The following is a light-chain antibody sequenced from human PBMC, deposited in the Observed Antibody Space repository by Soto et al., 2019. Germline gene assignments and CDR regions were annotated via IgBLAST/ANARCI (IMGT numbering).Light chain of an antibody. CDR1: SSDGGTDNL. CDR2: ERS. J-gene: IGLJ2*01. Sequence: QSALTQPASVSGSPGQSITISCTGSSSDGGTDNLVSWYQQHPGKAPKLMIHERSNRPSGVSNSFPGFKSGNTASLTISGLQAEYEAAYYCCEYAGSSTLVVFGGGTKLTVL. V-gene: IGLV2-23*03. CDR3: CEYAGSSTLVV.